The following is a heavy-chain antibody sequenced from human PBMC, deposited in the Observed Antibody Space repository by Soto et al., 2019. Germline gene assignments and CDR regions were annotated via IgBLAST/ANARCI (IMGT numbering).Heavy chain of an antibody. D-gene: IGHD6-19*01. CDR2: ISSSSSTI. CDR1: GFTFSSYS. J-gene: IGHJ4*02. Sequence: GGSLRLSCAASGFTFSSYSMNWVRQAPGKGLEWVSYISSSSSTIYYADSVKGRFTISRDNAKNSLYLQMNSLRDEDTAVYYCARDKGQWLVPLSPFDYWGQGTLVTVSS. CDR3: ARDKGQWLVPLSPFDY. V-gene: IGHV3-48*02.